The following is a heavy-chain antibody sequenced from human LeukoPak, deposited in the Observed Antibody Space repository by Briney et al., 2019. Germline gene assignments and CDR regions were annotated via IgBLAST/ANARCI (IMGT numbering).Heavy chain of an antibody. V-gene: IGHV1-18*01. CDR1: GYTFTSYG. CDR3: ARVRYCSSTSCDGWDYFDY. Sequence: ASVKVSCKASGYTFTSYGISWVRQAPGQGLEWMGWISAYNGNTNYAQKLQGRATMTTDTSTSTAYMELRSLRSDDTAVYYCARVRYCSSTSCDGWDYFDYWGQGTLVTVSS. CDR2: ISAYNGNT. D-gene: IGHD2-2*01. J-gene: IGHJ4*02.